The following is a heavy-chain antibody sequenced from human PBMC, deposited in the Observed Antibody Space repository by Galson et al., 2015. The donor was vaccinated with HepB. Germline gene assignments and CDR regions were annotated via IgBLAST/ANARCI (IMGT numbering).Heavy chain of an antibody. J-gene: IGHJ6*02. CDR1: GGSISSTSHH. V-gene: IGHV4-39*07. CDR2: SYYSGVT. Sequence: SETLSLTCNVSGGSISSTSHHWGWIRQPPGKGLEWIGSSYYSGVTNHNPSLKSRVTISVDTSKNQFSLRLTSVTAADTAVYYCARVSMSSSGWYVRYGLDVWGQGTTVTVSS. CDR3: ARVSMSSSGWYVRYGLDV. D-gene: IGHD6-19*01.